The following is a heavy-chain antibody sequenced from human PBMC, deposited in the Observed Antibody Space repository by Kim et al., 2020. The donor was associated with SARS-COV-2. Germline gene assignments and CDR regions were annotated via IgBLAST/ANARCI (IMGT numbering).Heavy chain of an antibody. J-gene: IGHJ6*02. D-gene: IGHD3-10*01. CDR3: TRDGGFGSPYYYYAMDV. Sequence: SVKGRFTISRDDSKNTAYLQMNSLKSEDTAVFYCTRDGGFGSPYYYYAMDVWGQGTTVTVSS. V-gene: IGHV3-73*01.